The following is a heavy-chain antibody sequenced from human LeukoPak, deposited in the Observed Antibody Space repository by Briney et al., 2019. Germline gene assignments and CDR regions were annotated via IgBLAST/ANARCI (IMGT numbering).Heavy chain of an antibody. V-gene: IGHV4-4*07. D-gene: IGHD3-22*01. CDR2: IYTSGST. CDR3: ARDSGNSSGYYGFDP. J-gene: IGHJ5*02. CDR1: GGSISSYY. Sequence: SETLSLTCTVSGGSISSYYWSWIRQPAGKGLEWIGHIYTSGSTNYNPSFKSRVTTSVDKSKNQFSLKLSSVTAADTAVYYCARDSGNSSGYYGFDPWGQGTLVTVSS.